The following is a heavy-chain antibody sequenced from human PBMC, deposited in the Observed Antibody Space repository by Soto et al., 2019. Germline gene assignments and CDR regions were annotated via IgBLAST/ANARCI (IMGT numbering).Heavy chain of an antibody. CDR3: ARDRGYYDSSGYSSWFDP. V-gene: IGHV3-30-3*01. J-gene: IGHJ5*02. D-gene: IGHD3-22*01. Sequence: LRLSCAASGFTFSSYAMHWVRQAPGKGLEWVAVISYDGSNKYYADSVKGRFTISRDNSKNTLYLQMNSLRAEDTAVYYCARDRGYYDSSGYSSWFDPWGQGTLVTVSS. CDR1: GFTFSSYA. CDR2: ISYDGSNK.